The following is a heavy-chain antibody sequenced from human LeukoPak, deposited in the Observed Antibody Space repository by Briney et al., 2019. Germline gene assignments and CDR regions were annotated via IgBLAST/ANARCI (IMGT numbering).Heavy chain of an antibody. J-gene: IGHJ4*02. CDR3: ARDPGHDTSNYGGLDF. V-gene: IGHV1-24*01. CDR1: GYTFTGYY. CDR2: FDPEDGET. Sequence: ASVKVSCKASGYTFTGYYMHWVRQAPGKGLEWMGGFDPEDGETIYAQKFQGRVTMTEDTSTDTAYMELSSLRSEDTAVYYCARDPGHDTSNYGGLDFWGQGTLVTVSS. D-gene: IGHD4-11*01.